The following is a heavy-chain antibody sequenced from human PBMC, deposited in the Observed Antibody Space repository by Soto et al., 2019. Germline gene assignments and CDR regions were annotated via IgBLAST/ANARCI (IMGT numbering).Heavy chain of an antibody. CDR1: GYAFTTYG. V-gene: IGHV1-18*01. CDR3: ARGRYGDY. Sequence: QVHLVQSGAEVKKPEASVKVSCKGSGYAFTTYGITWVRQAPGQGLEWMGWISDHNGNTNYAQKLQCRVTVTRDTSTSTAYMELRSLRSDDTAVYYCARGRYGDYWGQGALVTVSS. J-gene: IGHJ4*02. CDR2: ISDHNGNT. D-gene: IGHD1-1*01.